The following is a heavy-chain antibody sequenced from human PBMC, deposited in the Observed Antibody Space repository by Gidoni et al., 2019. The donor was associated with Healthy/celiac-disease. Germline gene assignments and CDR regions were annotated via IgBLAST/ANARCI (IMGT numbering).Heavy chain of an antibody. D-gene: IGHD3-22*01. CDR3: ARVQRETRDYYDSSGYCY. CDR1: AGPFSSYA. Sequence: QVQRVQSGAEVKKPGSSATVPCKAAAGPFSSYAISWVRQAPGQGLEGMGGIIPIFVTANYAQKFQGRVTITADESTSTAYMELSSLRSEDTAVYYCARVQRETRDYYDSSGYCYWGQGTLVTVSS. V-gene: IGHV1-69*01. J-gene: IGHJ4*02. CDR2: IIPIFVTA.